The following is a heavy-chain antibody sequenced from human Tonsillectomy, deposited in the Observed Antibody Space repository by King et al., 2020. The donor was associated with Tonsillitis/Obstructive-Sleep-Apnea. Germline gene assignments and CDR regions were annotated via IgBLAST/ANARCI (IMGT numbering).Heavy chain of an antibody. CDR3: AKDHSIFGVVIPDY. Sequence: VQMVESGGGVVQPVRCLRLSCAASVCTFSSDSRHCVRQAPGKGREWVAVISYSGRNKYDADSGKGRVTISRDNSKNTLYLQMNSLRAEDTAVYYCAKDHSIFGVVIPDYWGQGTLVTVSS. CDR1: VCTFSSDS. V-gene: IGHV3-30*18. D-gene: IGHD3-3*01. CDR2: ISYSGRNK. J-gene: IGHJ4*02.